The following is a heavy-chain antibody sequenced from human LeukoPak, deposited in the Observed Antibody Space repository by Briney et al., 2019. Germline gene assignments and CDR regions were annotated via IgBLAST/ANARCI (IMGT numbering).Heavy chain of an antibody. Sequence: GGSLRLSCAASGFTFSTYGMHWVRQAPGKGLEWVALTWYDGSNKNYADSVKGRFTISRDNSKNTLYLLINSLRAEDTAVYYCAKDGTTVVRGLFDKWGPGTMVTVSS. J-gene: IGHJ3*02. CDR2: TWYDGSNK. CDR3: AKDGTTVVRGLFDK. V-gene: IGHV3-33*06. D-gene: IGHD4-23*01. CDR1: GFTFSTYG.